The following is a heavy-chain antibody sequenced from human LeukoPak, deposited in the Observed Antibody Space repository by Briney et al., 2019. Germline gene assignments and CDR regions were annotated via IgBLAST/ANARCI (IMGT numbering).Heavy chain of an antibody. D-gene: IGHD3-10*01. CDR2: MNPNSGNI. V-gene: IGHV1-8*01. Sequence: ASVKVSCKASGYTFTTYDINWVRQATGQGLEWMGWMNPNSGNIGYAQKFQGRITMTRNTSISTAYMELSRLRSDDTAVYYCAREKIWFGESNAFDIWGQGTMVTVSS. CDR1: GYTFTTYD. CDR3: AREKIWFGESNAFDI. J-gene: IGHJ3*02.